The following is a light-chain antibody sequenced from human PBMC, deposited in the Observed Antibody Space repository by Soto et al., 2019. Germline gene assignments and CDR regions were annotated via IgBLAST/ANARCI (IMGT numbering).Light chain of an antibody. V-gene: IGKV2-30*01. CDR3: TQDTGWPWT. J-gene: IGKJ1*01. CDR1: QSLVFGDGNTY. Sequence: DVVLTQSPLSLPVTLGQPASISCSSSQSLVFGDGNTYLNWFHQRPGQSPRRLIYKVSNRDSGVPDRFSGSGSGTNFTLKISRVEPADVGVYYCTQDTGWPWTVGQGTKVEIK. CDR2: KVS.